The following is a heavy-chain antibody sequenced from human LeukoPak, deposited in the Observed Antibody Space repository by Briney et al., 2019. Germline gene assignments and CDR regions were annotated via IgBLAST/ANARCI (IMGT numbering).Heavy chain of an antibody. Sequence: PETLSLTCTVSGDSISTYYWSWIRQPPGKGLEWIGYMYYSGSTNYNPSLKSRVTISLDTPKNQFSLRLNSVTAADTAVYYCSKVQVQGYFDWLSVTDYWGQGTLVTVSS. J-gene: IGHJ4*02. D-gene: IGHD3-9*01. CDR1: GDSISTYY. CDR3: SKVQVQGYFDWLSVTDY. V-gene: IGHV4-59*01. CDR2: MYYSGST.